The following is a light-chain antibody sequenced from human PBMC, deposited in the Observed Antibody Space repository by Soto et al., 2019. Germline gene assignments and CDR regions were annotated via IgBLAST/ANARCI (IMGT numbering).Light chain of an antibody. J-gene: IGKJ4*01. Sequence: EIVVTQAPATLSVSPGERATLSCKASQSVGNNFAWYQQKPGQAPRLLIFATSTRDTGLPARFSGSGSGTEFTLTISSLQFEDFAVYYCQRYSDWPLTFGGGTKVEIE. CDR1: QSVGNN. CDR2: ATS. V-gene: IGKV3-15*01. CDR3: QRYSDWPLT.